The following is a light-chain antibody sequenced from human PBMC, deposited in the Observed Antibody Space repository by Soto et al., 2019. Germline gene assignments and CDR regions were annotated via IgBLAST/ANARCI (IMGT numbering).Light chain of an antibody. V-gene: IGKV3D-15*01. CDR2: DAY. CDR3: QSYDKWPPGT. Sequence: EIVMTQFPATLSESPGERVTLSGRARQRVSNNVARYKQKPGEATRLLIFDAYARAVDIPGRFSGSVSGTECTLTISSLQPEDFAVYFCQSYDKWPPGTFGQGTKVEIK. CDR1: QRVSNN. J-gene: IGKJ1*01.